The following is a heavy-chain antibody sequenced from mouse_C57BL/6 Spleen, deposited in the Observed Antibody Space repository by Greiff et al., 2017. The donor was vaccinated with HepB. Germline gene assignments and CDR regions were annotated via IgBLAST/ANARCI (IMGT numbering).Heavy chain of an antibody. J-gene: IGHJ3*01. V-gene: IGHV1-59*01. D-gene: IGHD2-12*01. CDR2: IDPSDSYT. CDR1: GYTFTSYW. Sequence: VQLQQPGAELVRPGTSVKLSCKASGYTFTSYWMHWVKQRPGQGLEWIGVIDPSDSYTNYNQKFKGKATLTVDTSSSTAYMQLSSLTSEDSAVYYCVRYDSFAYWGQGTLVTVSA. CDR3: VRYDSFAY.